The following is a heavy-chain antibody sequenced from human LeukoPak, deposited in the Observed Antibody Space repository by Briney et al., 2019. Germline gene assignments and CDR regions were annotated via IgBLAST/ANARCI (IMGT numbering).Heavy chain of an antibody. D-gene: IGHD3-3*01. CDR1: GFTFSSYA. V-gene: IGHV3-30-3*01. CDR2: ISYDGSNK. J-gene: IGHJ4*02. Sequence: PGGSLRLSCAASGFTFSSYAMHWVRQAPGKGLEWVAVISYDGSNKYYADSVKGRFTISRDNSKNTLYLQMNSLRAEDTAVYYCARVEESYYGSDYWGQGTLVTVSS. CDR3: ARVEESYYGSDY.